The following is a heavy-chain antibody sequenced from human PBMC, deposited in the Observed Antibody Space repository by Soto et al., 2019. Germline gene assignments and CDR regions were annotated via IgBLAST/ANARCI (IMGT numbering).Heavy chain of an antibody. J-gene: IGHJ4*02. Sequence: QVQLQESGPGLVKPSGTLSLSCAVSGGSVSNNNWWRWVRQSPGNGLEWIGEIHHSGGTSYNPSLESLATSSVDKSKNELSLRLNYVTAADTAVYYCTKNSAYALDYWGLGILVTVSS. D-gene: IGHD5-12*01. CDR1: GGSVSNNNW. V-gene: IGHV4-4*02. CDR2: IHHSGGT. CDR3: TKNSAYALDY.